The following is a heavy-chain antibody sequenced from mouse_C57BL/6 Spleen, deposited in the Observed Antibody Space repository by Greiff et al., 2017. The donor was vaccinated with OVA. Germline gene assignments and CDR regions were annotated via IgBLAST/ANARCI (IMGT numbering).Heavy chain of an antibody. CDR2: INPNNGGT. CDR1: GYTFTDYN. D-gene: IGHD1-1*01. J-gene: IGHJ2*01. Sequence: EVKVVESGPELVKPGASVKIPCKASGYTFTDYNMDWVKQSHGKSLEWIGDINPNNGGTIYNQKFKGKATLTVDKSSSTAYMELRSLTSEDTAVYYCARSKPHYYGSSYDYWGQGTTLTVSS. CDR3: ARSKPHYYGSSYDY. V-gene: IGHV1-18*01.